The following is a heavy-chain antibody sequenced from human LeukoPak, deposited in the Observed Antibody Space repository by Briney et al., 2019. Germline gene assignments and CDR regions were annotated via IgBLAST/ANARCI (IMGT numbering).Heavy chain of an antibody. V-gene: IGHV3-48*02. CDR3: ARDFKREPRP. CDR2: ISSSSSTI. D-gene: IGHD1-26*01. Sequence: PGWALRLSLAASGFIYSSYSMHGVRQAPSKGREWVSYISSSSSTIYYADSVMGTFTISRDNAKNSLYLQMNSLRDEDTAVYYCARDFKREPRPWGQGTLVTVSS. CDR1: GFIYSSYS. J-gene: IGHJ5*02.